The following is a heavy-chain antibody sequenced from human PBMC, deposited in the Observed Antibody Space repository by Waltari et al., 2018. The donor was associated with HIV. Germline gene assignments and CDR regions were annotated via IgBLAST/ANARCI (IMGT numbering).Heavy chain of an antibody. Sequence: QLQLQESGPGLVKPSETLSLTCTVSGGSISSSSYYWGWIRQPPGKGLEWIGSFYYSGRTYYTPPLKSRVTISVDTSKNQFSLKLSSVTAADTAVYYCARQGGPYYDFWSGYPFDYWGQGTLVTVSS. V-gene: IGHV4-39*01. D-gene: IGHD3-3*01. J-gene: IGHJ4*02. CDR3: ARQGGPYYDFWSGYPFDY. CDR1: GGSISSSSYY. CDR2: FYYSGRT.